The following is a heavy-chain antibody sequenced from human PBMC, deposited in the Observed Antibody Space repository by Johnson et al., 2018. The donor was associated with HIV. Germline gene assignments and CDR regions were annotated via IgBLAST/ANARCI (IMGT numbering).Heavy chain of an antibody. CDR2: IRSKAYGGTT. D-gene: IGHD3-22*01. J-gene: IGHJ3*02. Sequence: VQLVESGGTLIQPGGSLRLSCAVSGFTVSSNYMSWVRQAPGKGLEWVGFIRSKAYGGTTEYAASVKGRLTISRDDSKSIAYLQMNSLKTEDTAVYYCSRVGYYYDSSGYYSDALDIWGQGTMVTVSS. CDR3: SRVGYYYDSSGYYSDALDI. V-gene: IGHV3-49*04. CDR1: GFTVSSNY.